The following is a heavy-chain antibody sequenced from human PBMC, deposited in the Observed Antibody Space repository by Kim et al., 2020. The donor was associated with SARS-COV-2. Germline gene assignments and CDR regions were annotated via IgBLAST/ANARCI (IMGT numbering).Heavy chain of an antibody. J-gene: IGHJ4*02. Sequence: SETLSLTCTVSGGSISSYYWSWIRQPPGKGLEWIGYIYYSGSTNYNPSLKSRVTISVDTSKNQFSLKLSSVTAADTAVYYCAGEGSGSLSDYWGQGTLVT. D-gene: IGHD3-10*01. CDR2: IYYSGST. CDR1: GGSISSYY. V-gene: IGHV4-59*01. CDR3: AGEGSGSLSDY.